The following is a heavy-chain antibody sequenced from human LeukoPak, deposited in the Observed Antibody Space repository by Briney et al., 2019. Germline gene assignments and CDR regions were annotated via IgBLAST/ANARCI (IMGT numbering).Heavy chain of an antibody. Sequence: ASVKVSCKASGGTFSSYAISWVRQAPGQGLEWMGGIIPIFGTANYAQKFQGRVTITADESTSTAYMELSSLRSEDTAVYYCARAHVLRFLEWSDSSGSYGTDVWGQGTTVTVSS. D-gene: IGHD3-3*01. CDR2: IIPIFGTA. V-gene: IGHV1-69*13. J-gene: IGHJ6*02. CDR1: GGTFSSYA. CDR3: ARAHVLRFLEWSDSSGSYGTDV.